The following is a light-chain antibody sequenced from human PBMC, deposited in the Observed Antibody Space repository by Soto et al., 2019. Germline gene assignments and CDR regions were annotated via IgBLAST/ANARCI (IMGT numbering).Light chain of an antibody. J-gene: IGKJ4*01. CDR3: QHYARSPLT. Sequence: EIVMTQSPATLSVSPGERATLSCRASQSVSSSLAWYQQRPGQAPRLLIYDASTRATGIPDRFSGSGSGTDFTLTISRLEPEDFAVYFCQHYARSPLTFGGGTKVDI. CDR1: QSVSSS. CDR2: DAS. V-gene: IGKV3-20*01.